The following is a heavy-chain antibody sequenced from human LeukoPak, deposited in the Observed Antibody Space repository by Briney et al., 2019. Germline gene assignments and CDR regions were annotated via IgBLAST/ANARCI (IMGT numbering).Heavy chain of an antibody. J-gene: IGHJ5*02. CDR3: AAEVLYSGSYKIKP. V-gene: IGHV1-58*02. D-gene: IGHD1-26*01. CDR2: IVVGSGNT. Sequence: ASVKVSCKASGFTFTSSAMQWVRQARGQRLEWIGWIVVGSGNTNYAQKFQERVTITRDMSTSTAYMELSSLGSEDTAVYYCAAEVLYSGSYKIKPWGQGTLVTVSS. CDR1: GFTFTSSA.